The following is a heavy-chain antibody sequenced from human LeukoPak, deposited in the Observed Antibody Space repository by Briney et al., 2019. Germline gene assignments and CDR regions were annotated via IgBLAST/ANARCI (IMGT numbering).Heavy chain of an antibody. CDR2: MYYSGST. CDR1: GGSISSGDYY. J-gene: IGHJ5*02. CDR3: ARPYYYDSRIDP. Sequence: SETLSLTCTVSGGSISSGDYYWSWIRQPPGMGLEWIAYMYYSGSTYYNPSLKSRVTMSADTSKNQLSLKLSSVTAADTAVYYCARPYYYDSRIDPWGQGILVTVSS. V-gene: IGHV4-30-4*01. D-gene: IGHD3-22*01.